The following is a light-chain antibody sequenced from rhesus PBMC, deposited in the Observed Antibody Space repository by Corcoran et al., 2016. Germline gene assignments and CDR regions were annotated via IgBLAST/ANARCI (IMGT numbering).Light chain of an antibody. V-gene: IGKV1-22*01. CDR3: QQHNSHPYS. J-gene: IGKJ2*01. CDR1: QSISSW. Sequence: DIQMTQSPSSLSASVGDTVTITCRASQSISSWLAWYQQKPGKAPKLLIYQASTLQSGVPSRFSGSGSGTGFTLTISSLQSEDFATYYCQQHNSHPYSFGQGTKVEIK. CDR2: QAS.